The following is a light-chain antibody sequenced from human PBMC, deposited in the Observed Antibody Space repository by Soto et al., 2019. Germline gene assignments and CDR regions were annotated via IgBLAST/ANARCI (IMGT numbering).Light chain of an antibody. J-gene: IGLJ1*01. V-gene: IGLV1-40*01. CDR2: GNS. CDR1: SSNIGAGYD. CDR3: SLYTSENTYV. Sequence: QSVLTQPPSVSGAPGQRVTISCTGSSSNIGAGYDVHWYQQLPGTAPKLLIYGNSNRPSGVPDRFSGSKSGTSASLAISGLQAADEADYDCSLYTSENTYVFGTGTKLTV.